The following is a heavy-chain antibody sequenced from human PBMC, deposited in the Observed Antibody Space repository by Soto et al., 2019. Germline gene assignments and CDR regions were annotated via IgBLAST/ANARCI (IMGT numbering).Heavy chain of an antibody. CDR2: ITPFNGNT. CDR3: ASGGSGVYYFDY. D-gene: IGHD6-19*01. CDR1: GGTFSSYT. V-gene: IGHV1-45*02. J-gene: IGHJ4*02. Sequence: GASVKVSCKASGGTFSSYTISWVRQAPGQALEWMGWITPFNGNTNYAQKFQDRVTITRDRSMSTAYMELSSLRSEDTAMYYCASGGSGVYYFDYWGQGTLVTVSS.